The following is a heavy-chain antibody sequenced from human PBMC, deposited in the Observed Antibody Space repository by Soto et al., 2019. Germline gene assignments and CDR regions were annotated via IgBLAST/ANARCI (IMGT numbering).Heavy chain of an antibody. J-gene: IGHJ4*02. V-gene: IGHV1-46*01. D-gene: IGHD1-1*01. CDR2: INPTGGST. Sequence: ASVKVSCKASGYTFTNYYMHWVRQAPGQGLEWMGFINPTGGSTSYAQKFQGRVNMTRDTSTSTVYMDLSSLRSEDTAVYYCARNDKSGLDYWGQGTLVTVSS. CDR3: ARNDKSGLDY. CDR1: GYTFTNYY.